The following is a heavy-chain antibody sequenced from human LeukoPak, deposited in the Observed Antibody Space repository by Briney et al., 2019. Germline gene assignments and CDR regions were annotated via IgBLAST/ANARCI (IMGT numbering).Heavy chain of an antibody. D-gene: IGHD3-16*02. J-gene: IGHJ5*02. Sequence: SETLSLTCTVSGGSISSGGYSWSWIRQHPGKGLEWIGYIYYSGSTYYNPSLKSRVTISVDTSKNQFSLKLSSVTAADTAVYYCARARMGDYVWGSYRSSWFDPWGQGTLVTVSS. V-gene: IGHV4-31*03. CDR2: IYYSGST. CDR1: GGSISSGGYS. CDR3: ARARMGDYVWGSYRSSWFDP.